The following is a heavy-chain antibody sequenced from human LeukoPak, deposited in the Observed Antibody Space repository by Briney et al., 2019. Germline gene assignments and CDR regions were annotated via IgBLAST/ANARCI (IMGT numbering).Heavy chain of an antibody. CDR2: INPNSGGT. CDR1: GYTFTGYY. J-gene: IGHJ6*03. CDR3: ARVRDGVLMSGGQQYCYFYYMDV. Sequence: ASVKVSCKASGYTFTGYYMHWVRQAPGQGLEWMGWINPNSGGTNYAQTFQGRVTMTRDTSISTAYMELSRLRSDDTAVYYCARVRDGVLMSGGQQYCYFYYMDVWGKGTTVTVSS. D-gene: IGHD2-8*01. V-gene: IGHV1-2*02.